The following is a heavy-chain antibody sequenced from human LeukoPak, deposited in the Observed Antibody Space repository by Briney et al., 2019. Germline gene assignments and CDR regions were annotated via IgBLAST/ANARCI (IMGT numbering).Heavy chain of an antibody. CDR3: AKVGSQYDFWSGYFDY. Sequence: GGSLRLSCAASGFTFSSYGMHWVRQAPGKGLEWVAVISYDGSNKYYADSVKGRFTISRDNSKNTLYLQMNSLRAEDTAVYYCAKVGSQYDFWSGYFDYWGQGTLVTVSS. CDR2: ISYDGSNK. V-gene: IGHV3-30*18. CDR1: GFTFSSYG. D-gene: IGHD3-3*01. J-gene: IGHJ4*02.